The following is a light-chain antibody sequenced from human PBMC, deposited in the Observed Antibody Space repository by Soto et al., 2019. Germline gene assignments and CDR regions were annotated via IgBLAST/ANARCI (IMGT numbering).Light chain of an antibody. J-gene: IGLJ1*01. V-gene: IGLV1-40*01. CDR1: SSNIGAGYD. CDR3: QSYDSSLSGSYV. Sequence: QSVLTQPPSVSGAPGQRVTISCNGSSSNIGAGYDVHWYQRLPGTAPKVLIYNNKNRPSGVPDRFSGSKSGTSASLAITGLQAEDEADYYCQSYDSSLSGSYVFGTGTKVTVL. CDR2: NNK.